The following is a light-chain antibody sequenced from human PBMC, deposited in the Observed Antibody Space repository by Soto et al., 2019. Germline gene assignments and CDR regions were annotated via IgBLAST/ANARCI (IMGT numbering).Light chain of an antibody. J-gene: IGLJ1*01. CDR2: DVT. V-gene: IGLV2-14*01. CDR3: CSYTTSNTRQIV. CDR1: SSEVGGYNY. Sequence: QSVLPQPASVSGSPGQSITISCTGTSSEVGGYNYASWYQQQPGKAPKFMIYDVTNRPSGVSNRFSGSTSCNTAALTISGLQAEDDADYYGCSYTTSNTRQIVFGTGTKLTVL.